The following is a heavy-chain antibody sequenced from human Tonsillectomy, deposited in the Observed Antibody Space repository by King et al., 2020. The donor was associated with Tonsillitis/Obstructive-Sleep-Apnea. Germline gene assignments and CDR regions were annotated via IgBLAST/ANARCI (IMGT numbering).Heavy chain of an antibody. J-gene: IGHJ4*02. CDR3: AKDHESSGWPAFAS. D-gene: IGHD3-22*01. Sequence: VQLVESGGGLVQPGGSLRLSCAVSGFTISSRAVSWVRQAPGKGLEWLSSITNNAGKTYYADSVMGRFTISRDDSKNTLYLEMNSLRVEDTAVYYCAKDHESSGWPAFASWGQGTLVTVSS. V-gene: IGHV3-23*04. CDR2: ITNNAGKT. CDR1: GFTISSRA.